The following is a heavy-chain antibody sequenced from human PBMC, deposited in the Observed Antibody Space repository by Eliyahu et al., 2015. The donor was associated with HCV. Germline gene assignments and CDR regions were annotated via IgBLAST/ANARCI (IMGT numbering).Heavy chain of an antibody. Sequence: HVHLVQSGAEVKKPGASVKVSCKASGYTFSSYGITWVRQAPGQGLEWMGWVSALHGNTNYARRFQGRVTMTAHTSTNTAYMELRGLRSDDTAVYYCAREARFASPYHYWGQGTPVTVSS. V-gene: IGHV1-18*01. J-gene: IGHJ4*02. CDR1: GYTFSSYG. CDR2: VSALHGNT. D-gene: IGHD2-2*01. CDR3: AREARFASPYHY.